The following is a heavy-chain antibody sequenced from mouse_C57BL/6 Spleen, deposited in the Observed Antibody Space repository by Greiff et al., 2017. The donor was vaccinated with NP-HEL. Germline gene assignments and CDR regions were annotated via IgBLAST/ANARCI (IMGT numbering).Heavy chain of an antibody. J-gene: IGHJ2*01. Sequence: QVQLKESGAELVRPGASVTLSCKASGYTFTDYEMHWVKQTPVHGLEWIGAIDPETGGTAYNQKFKGKAILTADKSSSTAYMELRSLTSEDSAVYYCTRRGMGVFDYWGQGTTLTVSS. V-gene: IGHV1-15*01. CDR3: TRRGMGVFDY. CDR1: GYTFTDYE. CDR2: IDPETGGT.